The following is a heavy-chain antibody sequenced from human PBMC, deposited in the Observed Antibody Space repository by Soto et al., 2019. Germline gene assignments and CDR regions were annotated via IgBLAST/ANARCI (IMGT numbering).Heavy chain of an antibody. V-gene: IGHV3-48*02. CDR1: GLTFTGYS. Sequence: EVQLVESGGGLIQPGGSLRLSCVVSGLTFTGYSMNWVRQAPGKGLEWVSYINSGSGTIFYGDSVKGRFTISRDNAKNSLYLEMNSLRDEDTAVYYCARVGGATMATMYFDPWGQGTLVTVSS. J-gene: IGHJ4*02. CDR2: INSGSGTI. CDR3: ARVGGATMATMYFDP. D-gene: IGHD5-12*01.